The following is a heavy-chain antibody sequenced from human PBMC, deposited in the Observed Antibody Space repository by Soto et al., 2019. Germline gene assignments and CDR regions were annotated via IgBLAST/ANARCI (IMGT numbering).Heavy chain of an antibody. CDR1: GDSFSSFY. CDR3: ARVSGSYYNGMDV. CDR2: IYYSGTT. D-gene: IGHD2-15*01. V-gene: IGHV4-59*12. J-gene: IGHJ6*02. Sequence: SETLSLTCTVSGDSFSSFYWSWIRQPPGKGLEWIGYIYYSGTTKYNPSLKSRATISVDKNKNQFSLKLSSVIAADTAVYYCARVSGSYYNGMDVWGQGTTVTVSS.